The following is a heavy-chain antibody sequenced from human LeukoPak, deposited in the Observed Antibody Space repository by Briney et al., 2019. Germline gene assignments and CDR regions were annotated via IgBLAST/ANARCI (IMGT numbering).Heavy chain of an antibody. D-gene: IGHD2-2*01. Sequence: SETLSLTCTVSGYSISSGYYWGWIRQPPGKGLEWIGSIYHSGSTYYNPSLKSRVTISVDTSKNQFSLKLSSVTAADTAVYYCARHILVPSSLDYWGQGTLVTVSS. CDR2: IYHSGST. CDR3: ARHILVPSSLDY. J-gene: IGHJ4*02. V-gene: IGHV4-38-2*02. CDR1: GYSISSGYY.